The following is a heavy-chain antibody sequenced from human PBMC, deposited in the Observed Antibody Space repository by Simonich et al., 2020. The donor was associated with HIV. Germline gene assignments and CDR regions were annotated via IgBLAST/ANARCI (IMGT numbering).Heavy chain of an antibody. CDR1: GGSFSGYY. J-gene: IGHJ4*02. CDR2: INHSGTT. Sequence: QVQLQQWGAGLLKPSETLSLTCAVYGGSFSGYYWSWIRQPPGKGLEWIGEINHSGTTNYKSSLNSRATRSVDKSKNQFSLKLSSVTAADTAIYYCARRDRELILYFDYWGQGNLVTVSS. V-gene: IGHV4-34*01. CDR3: ARRDRELILYFDY. D-gene: IGHD3-3*01.